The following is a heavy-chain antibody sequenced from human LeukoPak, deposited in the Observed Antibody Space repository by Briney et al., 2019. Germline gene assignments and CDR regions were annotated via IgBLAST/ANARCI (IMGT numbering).Heavy chain of an antibody. Sequence: GASVKVSCKASGYTFTSYGISWVRQAPGQGLEWMGGIIPIFGTANYAQKFQGRVTITTDESTSTAYMELSSLRSEDTAVYYCATQGRYSSGRHGYFDYWGQGTLVTVSS. J-gene: IGHJ4*02. CDR3: ATQGRYSSGRHGYFDY. D-gene: IGHD6-19*01. CDR2: IIPIFGTA. CDR1: GYTFTSYG. V-gene: IGHV1-69*05.